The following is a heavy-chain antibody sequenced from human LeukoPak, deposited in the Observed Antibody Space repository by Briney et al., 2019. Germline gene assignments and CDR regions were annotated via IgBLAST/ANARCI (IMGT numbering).Heavy chain of an antibody. J-gene: IGHJ4*02. CDR3: AREGYYDSSGYSPVFDY. D-gene: IGHD3-22*01. CDR1: GGSISSYY. V-gene: IGHV4-4*07. CDR2: IYTSGST. Sequence: SETLSLTCTVSGGSISSYYWSWFRQPAGKGLEWIGRIYTSGSTNYNPSLKSRVTMSVDTSKNQFSLKLSSVTAADTAVYYCAREGYYDSSGYSPVFDYWGQGTLVTVSS.